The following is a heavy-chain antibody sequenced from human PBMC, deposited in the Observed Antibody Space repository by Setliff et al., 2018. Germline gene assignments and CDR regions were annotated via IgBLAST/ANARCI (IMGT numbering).Heavy chain of an antibody. CDR3: ARTRGLDV. CDR1: GGSINSYY. Sequence: SETLSLTCIVSGGSINSYYWNWIRQPPGKGLEWIGYIYYSGNSNYDTNYNPSLKSRVTILSDTSKNQFSLILSSVTAADTAVYYCARTRGLDVWGQGTTVTVSS. J-gene: IGHJ6*02. V-gene: IGHV4-59*01. CDR2: IYYSGNSNYDT.